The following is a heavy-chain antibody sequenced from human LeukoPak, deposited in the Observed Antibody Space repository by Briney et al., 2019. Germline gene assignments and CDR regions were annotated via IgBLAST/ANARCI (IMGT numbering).Heavy chain of an antibody. CDR2: LYYSGST. CDR3: ARGSGYLGVDS. D-gene: IGHD3-22*01. J-gene: IGHJ4*02. CDR1: GGSISSSTFY. Sequence: SETLSLTCTVSGGSISSSTFYWGWIRQPPGKGLEWIGSLYYSGSTYYNPSLNSRVTMSIDTSKSQFSLKLTSVTAADTALYYCARGSGYLGVDSWGQGILVTVSS. V-gene: IGHV4-39*07.